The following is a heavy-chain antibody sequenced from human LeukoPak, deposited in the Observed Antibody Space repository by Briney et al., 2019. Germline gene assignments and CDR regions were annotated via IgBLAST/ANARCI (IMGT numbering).Heavy chain of an antibody. CDR2: INPNSGGT. Sequence: GASVKVSCKASGYTFTGYYMHWVRQAPGQGLEWMGWINPNSGGTNYAQKFQGRVTMPRDTSISTAYMERSRLRSDDTAGYYGARDRDGSGWWLPFDYWGQGTLVTVSS. CDR1: GYTFTGYY. CDR3: ARDRDGSGWWLPFDY. J-gene: IGHJ4*02. V-gene: IGHV1-2*02. D-gene: IGHD5-12*01.